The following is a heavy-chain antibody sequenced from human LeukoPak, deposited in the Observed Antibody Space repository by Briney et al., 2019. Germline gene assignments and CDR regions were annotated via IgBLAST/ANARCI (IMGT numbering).Heavy chain of an antibody. V-gene: IGHV4-59*08. CDR2: IYYSGST. CDR3: WRQRSSGRSCYRVDQLYYMEV. D-gene: IGHD2-15*01. J-gene: IGHJ6*03. CDR1: GGSISSYS. Sequence: PSETLTLSCAASGGSISSYSWNWIRQPPGKGLEWIWDIYYSGSTNYNPSLMRRVSTLIETSKSKFSLKLTSVTAADAGVYYCWRQRSSGRSCYRVDQLYYMEVWGKGSTVTVSS.